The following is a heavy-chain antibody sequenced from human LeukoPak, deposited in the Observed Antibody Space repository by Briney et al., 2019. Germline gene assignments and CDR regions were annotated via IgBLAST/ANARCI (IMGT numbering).Heavy chain of an antibody. J-gene: IGHJ5*02. D-gene: IGHD3-9*01. CDR2: IIPIFGTA. CDR3: AREILWQRYDILTGYFGNNWFDP. Sequence: SVKVSCKASGGTFISYAISWVRQAPGQGLEWMGRIIPIFGTANYAQKFQGRVTITTDESTSTDYMELSSLRSDDTAVYYCAREILWQRYDILTGYFGNNWFDPWGQGTLVTVSS. V-gene: IGHV1-69*05. CDR1: GGTFISYA.